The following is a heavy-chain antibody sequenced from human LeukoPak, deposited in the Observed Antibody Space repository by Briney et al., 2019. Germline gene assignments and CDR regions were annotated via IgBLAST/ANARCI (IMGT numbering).Heavy chain of an antibody. CDR3: AIITTAPFDY. V-gene: IGHV1-2*06. D-gene: IGHD3-22*01. Sequence: ASVKVSCKASGYTFTGYYMHWVRQAAGQGLEWMGRINPNSGGTNYAQKFQGRVTMTRDTAISTAYMELSRLRSDDTAVYYCAIITTAPFDYWGQGTLVTVSS. J-gene: IGHJ4*02. CDR2: INPNSGGT. CDR1: GYTFTGYY.